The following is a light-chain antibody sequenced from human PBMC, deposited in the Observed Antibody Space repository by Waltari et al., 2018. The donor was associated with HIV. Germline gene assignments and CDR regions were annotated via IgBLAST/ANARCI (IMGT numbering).Light chain of an antibody. CDR2: KAS. Sequence: QMTQSPSTLSAFVGDRVTITCRASQNIKDYLAWYQQKPGKAPKLLIYKASTLQSGVPSRFSGSGSWTDFTLTISSLQPDDFATYYCQHNDGWPWTFGQGTKAE. V-gene: IGKV1-5*03. CDR1: QNIKDY. CDR3: QHNDGWPWT. J-gene: IGKJ1*01.